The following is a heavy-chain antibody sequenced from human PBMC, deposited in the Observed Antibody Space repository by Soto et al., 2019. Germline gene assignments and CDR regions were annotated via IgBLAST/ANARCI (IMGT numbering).Heavy chain of an antibody. V-gene: IGHV1-2*02. J-gene: IGHJ5*02. CDR1: GYTFTGYY. CDR3: ARDFGGYSYGYNWFDP. D-gene: IGHD5-18*01. CDR2: INPNSGGT. Sequence: QVQLVQSGAEVKKPGASVKVSCKASGYTFTGYYMHWVRQAPGQGLEWMGWINPNSGGTNYAQKFQGRVTMTRDTSISTAYMELSRLRSDDTAVYYCARDFGGYSYGYNWFDPWDQGTLVTVSS.